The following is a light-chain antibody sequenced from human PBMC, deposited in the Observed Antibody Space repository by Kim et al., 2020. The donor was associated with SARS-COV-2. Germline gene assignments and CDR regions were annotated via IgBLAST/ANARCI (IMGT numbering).Light chain of an antibody. CDR2: QDT. CDR1: KLGVKY. V-gene: IGLV3-1*01. CDR3: QAWASRTVV. Sequence: SGSPGQTASITCSGDKLGVKYACWYQQRPGQSPVLVIYQDTKRPSGIPERFSGSNSGNTATLTIGGTQAMDETDYYCQAWASRTVVFGGGTQLTVL. J-gene: IGLJ2*01.